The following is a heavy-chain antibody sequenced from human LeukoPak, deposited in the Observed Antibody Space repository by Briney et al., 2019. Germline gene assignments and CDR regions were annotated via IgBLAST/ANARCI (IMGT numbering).Heavy chain of an antibody. V-gene: IGHV3-49*04. CDR2: IRSKAYGGTT. D-gene: IGHD6-13*01. CDR3: TRAPYSSSGAFDI. Sequence: GGSLRLSCTASGFTFGDCTMSWVRQAPGKGLEWVGFIRSKAYGGTTEYAASVKGRFTISRDDSKSIAYLQMNSLKTEDTAVYYCTRAPYSSSGAFDIWGQGTMVTVSS. J-gene: IGHJ3*02. CDR1: GFTFGDCT.